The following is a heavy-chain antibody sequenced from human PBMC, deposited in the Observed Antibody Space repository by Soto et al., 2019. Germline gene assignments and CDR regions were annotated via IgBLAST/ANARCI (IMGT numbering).Heavy chain of an antibody. Sequence: QVQLQESGPGLVKPSETLFLTCTVSGGSINNYYWSWIRQPPGKGLEFIGYIYYAGTTTYNPSLKSRVTISVDTSKNQFSLKLSSVTAADTAVYYCARLGGYYQALDSWGQGTLRTVSS. D-gene: IGHD3-22*01. J-gene: IGHJ4*02. V-gene: IGHV4-59*08. CDR1: GGSINNYY. CDR3: ARLGGYYQALDS. CDR2: IYYAGTT.